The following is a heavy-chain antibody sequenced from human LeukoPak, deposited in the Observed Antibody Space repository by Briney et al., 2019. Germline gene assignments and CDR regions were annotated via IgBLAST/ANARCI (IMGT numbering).Heavy chain of an antibody. J-gene: IGHJ4*02. V-gene: IGHV3-21*01. D-gene: IGHD1-26*01. CDR1: GFTFSSYS. CDR3: ARDEIVGATTYDY. CDR2: ISSSSSYI. Sequence: PGGSLRLSCAASGFTFSSYSMNWVRQAPGKELEWVSSISSSSSYIYYADSVKGRFTISRDNAKNSLYLQMNSLRAEDTAVYYCARDEIVGATTYDYWGQGTLVTVSS.